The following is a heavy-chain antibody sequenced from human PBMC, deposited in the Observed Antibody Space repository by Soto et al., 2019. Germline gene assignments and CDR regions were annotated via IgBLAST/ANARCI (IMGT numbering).Heavy chain of an antibody. CDR2: MYAGGNT. J-gene: IGHJ4*02. Sequence: EVQLVESGGGLIQPGGSLRLSCAASGFSVSNNYMSWVRQAPGKGLEWVSVMYAGGNTNYAESVKGRFTISRDNSKNTLYLQMNSLRVEDTAVYFCAREGCSTSSCRYFDCWGQGTLVTVSA. CDR1: GFSVSNNY. CDR3: AREGCSTSSCRYFDC. D-gene: IGHD2-15*01. V-gene: IGHV3-53*01.